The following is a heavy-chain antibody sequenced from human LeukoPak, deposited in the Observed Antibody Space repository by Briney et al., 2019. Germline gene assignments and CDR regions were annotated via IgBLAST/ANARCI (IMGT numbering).Heavy chain of an antibody. CDR2: ISGSGGST. D-gene: IGHD6-13*01. J-gene: IGHJ6*02. V-gene: IGHV3-23*01. Sequence: GGSLRLSCAASGFTFSSYAMSWVRQAPGKGLEWVSAISGSGGSTYYADSVKGRFTISRDNSKGTLYLQMNSLRAEDTAVYYCAKDPRGFSSSWYLNYYYGMDVWGQGTTVTVSS. CDR3: AKDPRGFSSSWYLNYYYGMDV. CDR1: GFTFSSYA.